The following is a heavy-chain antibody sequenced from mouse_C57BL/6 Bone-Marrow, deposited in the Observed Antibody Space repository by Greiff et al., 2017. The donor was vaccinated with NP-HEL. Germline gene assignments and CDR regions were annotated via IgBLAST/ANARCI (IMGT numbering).Heavy chain of an antibody. CDR2: INPNYGTT. CDR1: GYSFTDYN. V-gene: IGHV1-39*01. Sequence: LQESGPELVKPGASVKISCKASGYSFTDYNMNRVKQSNGKSLEWIGVINPNYGTTSYNQKFKGKATLTVDQSSSTAYMQLNSLTSEDSAVYYCHYYGSSLDYWGQGTTLTVSS. J-gene: IGHJ2*01. D-gene: IGHD1-1*01. CDR3: HYYGSSLDY.